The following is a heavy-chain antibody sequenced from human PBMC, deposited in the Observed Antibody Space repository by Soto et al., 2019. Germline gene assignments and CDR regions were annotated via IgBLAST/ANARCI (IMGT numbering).Heavy chain of an antibody. J-gene: IGHJ6*02. CDR3: AKGRSYYCYCGVDV. V-gene: IGHV3-23*01. CDR2: IIDSGGST. Sequence: EVQLLESGGGLGQPGGSLRLSCAASGFTFSSCAMGWVRQAPGKGLEWVADIIDSGGSTYYADSVKGRFTISRDNSKSTLYLQMNSLRAEDTALYYCAKGRSYYCYCGVDVWGQGTTVTVSS. CDR1: GFTFSSCA.